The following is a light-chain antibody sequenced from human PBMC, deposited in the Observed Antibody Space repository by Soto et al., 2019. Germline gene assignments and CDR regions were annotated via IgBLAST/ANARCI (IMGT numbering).Light chain of an antibody. Sequence: QSALTQPASVSGSPLQSITISCTGTSSDVGSYNLVSWYQQHPGKAPKLMIYEVSKRPSGVSNRFSGSKSGNTASLTISGLQAEDEADYYCCSYAGSSPYVFGTGTKVTFL. V-gene: IGLV2-23*02. J-gene: IGLJ1*01. CDR3: CSYAGSSPYV. CDR1: SSDVGSYNL. CDR2: EVS.